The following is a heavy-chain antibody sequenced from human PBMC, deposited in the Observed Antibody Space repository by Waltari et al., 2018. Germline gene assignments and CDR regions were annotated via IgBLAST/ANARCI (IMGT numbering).Heavy chain of an antibody. J-gene: IGHJ4*02. CDR3: ATSNFYPPFDF. CDR2: TYIAGTT. V-gene: IGHV4-61*02. D-gene: IGHD3-3*01. Sequence: VQLQESGPGMVKPSETLSPTCSVSGGSITSSNYYWNWIRHSAEKGLQWIGRTYIAGTTTYNPSLESRVTISMDTSQNHFSLRLNSVTAADTAVYYCATSNFYPPFDFWGQGALVIVSS. CDR1: GGSITSSNYY.